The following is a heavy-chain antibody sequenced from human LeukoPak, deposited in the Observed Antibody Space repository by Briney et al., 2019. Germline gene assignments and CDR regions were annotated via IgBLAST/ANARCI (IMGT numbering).Heavy chain of an antibody. CDR1: GFTFSSYS. D-gene: IGHD4-17*01. CDR3: ARADYGDYGLYFDY. J-gene: IGHJ4*02. V-gene: IGHV3-21*01. CDR2: ISSSSSYI. Sequence: GGSLRLSCAASGFTFSSYSMNWVRQAPGKGLEWVSSISSSSSYIYYADSVKGRFTISRDNAKNSLYLQMNSLRAEDTAVYYCARADYGDYGLYFDYWGQGTLVTVSS.